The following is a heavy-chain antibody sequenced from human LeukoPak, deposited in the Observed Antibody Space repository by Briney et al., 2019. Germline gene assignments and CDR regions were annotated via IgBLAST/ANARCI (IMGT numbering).Heavy chain of an antibody. Sequence: GGSLRLSCAASGFTLSNYAMSWVRQAPGKGLEWVSGLSVSGGRTYYADSVKGRFTISRDKFNNTLYLQMNSLRAEDTAVYYCATGDMYFYDSRGNYFDYWGQGALVTVSS. CDR3: ATGDMYFYDSRGNYFDY. CDR1: GFTLSNYA. V-gene: IGHV3-23*01. D-gene: IGHD3-22*01. J-gene: IGHJ4*02. CDR2: LSVSGGRT.